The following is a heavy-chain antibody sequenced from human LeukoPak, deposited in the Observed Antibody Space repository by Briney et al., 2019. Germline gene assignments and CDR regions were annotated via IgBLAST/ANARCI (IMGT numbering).Heavy chain of an antibody. J-gene: IGHJ6*02. V-gene: IGHV1-2*04. CDR2: INPNSGGT. CDR1: GYRFTGYY. D-gene: IGHD5-24*01. Sequence: ASVKLSCKASGYRFTGYYMHWVRQAPGQGHGWVGGINPNSGGTNYAQKFQGWVTMTRDTSISTAYMELSRLRSDDTAVYYCARASRARDGYITYGMDVWGQGTTVTVSS. CDR3: ARASRARDGYITYGMDV.